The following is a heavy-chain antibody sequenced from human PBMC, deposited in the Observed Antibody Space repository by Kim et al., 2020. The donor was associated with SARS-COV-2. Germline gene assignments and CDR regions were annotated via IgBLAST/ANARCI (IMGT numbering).Heavy chain of an antibody. Sequence: AQKCKCRVTITADESTSTAYMELSSLRSEDTAVYYCARGYSKLFYYGMDVWGQGTTVTVSS. J-gene: IGHJ6*02. CDR3: ARGYSKLFYYGMDV. V-gene: IGHV1-69*01. D-gene: IGHD4-4*01.